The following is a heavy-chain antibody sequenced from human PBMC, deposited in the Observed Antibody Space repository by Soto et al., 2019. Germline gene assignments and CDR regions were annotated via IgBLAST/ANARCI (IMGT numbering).Heavy chain of an antibody. V-gene: IGHV3-48*02. CDR2: ISFSSTTI. D-gene: IGHD2-21*01. Sequence: GGSLRLSCAASGFAFSTYSMNWVRQAPGKGLEWVSYISFSSTTIFYADSVRGRFTISRDNAKNSLYLQMNTLRDEDTAVYYCARDNGLAGSFDPWGQGTLVTVSS. CDR3: ARDNGLAGSFDP. CDR1: GFAFSTYS. J-gene: IGHJ5*02.